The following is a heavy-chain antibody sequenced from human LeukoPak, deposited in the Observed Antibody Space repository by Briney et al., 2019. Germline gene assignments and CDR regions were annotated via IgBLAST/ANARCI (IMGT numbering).Heavy chain of an antibody. V-gene: IGHV3-9*01. J-gene: IGHJ6*02. CDR1: GFTFDDYA. D-gene: IGHD4-11*01. CDR3: AKGMTTVTYYGMGV. CDR2: ISWNSGSI. Sequence: PGRSLRLSCAASGFTFDDYAMHWVRQAPGKGLEWVSGISWNSGSIGYADSVKGRFTISRDNAKNSLYLQMNSLRAEDTALYYCAKGMTTVTYYGMGVWGQGTTVTVSS.